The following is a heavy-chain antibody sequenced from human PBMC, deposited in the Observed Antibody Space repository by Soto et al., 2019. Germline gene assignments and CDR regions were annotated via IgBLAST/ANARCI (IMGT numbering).Heavy chain of an antibody. V-gene: IGHV5-51*01. CDR1: GYSFTSYW. Sequence: VESLKISCKGSGYSFTSYWIGWVRQMPGEGLEWMGIIYPGDSDTRYSPSFQGQVTISADKSISTAYLQWSSLKASDTAMYYCARCVYDYIWGSYRSDAFDIWGQGTMVTVSS. J-gene: IGHJ3*02. D-gene: IGHD3-16*02. CDR3: ARCVYDYIWGSYRSDAFDI. CDR2: IYPGDSDT.